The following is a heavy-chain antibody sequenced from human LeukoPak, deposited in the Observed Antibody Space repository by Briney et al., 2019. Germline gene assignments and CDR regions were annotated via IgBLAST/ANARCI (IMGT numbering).Heavy chain of an antibody. CDR1: GFTFSSYA. V-gene: IGHV3-64D*06. CDR3: AIGTKTEPESWMLDY. D-gene: IGHD1-14*01. Sequence: GGSLRLSCSASGFTFSSYAMHWVRQAPGKGLEYVSAISSNGGSTYYADSVKGRFTISRDNSKNTLYLQMSSLRAEDTAVYYCAIGTKTEPESWMLDYWGQGTLVTVSS. CDR2: ISSNGGST. J-gene: IGHJ4*02.